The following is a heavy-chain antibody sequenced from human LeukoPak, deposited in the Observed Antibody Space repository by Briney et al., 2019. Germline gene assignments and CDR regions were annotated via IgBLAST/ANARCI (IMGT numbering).Heavy chain of an antibody. V-gene: IGHV4-59*01. Sequence: PSETLSLTCTVSGGSISSYYWSWIRQPPGKGLEWIGYIYYSGSTNYNPSLKSRVTISVDTSKNQFSLKLSSVTAADTAVYYRARGYSGYDSRGEAFDIWGQGTMVTVSS. CDR3: ARGYSGYDSRGEAFDI. J-gene: IGHJ3*02. CDR2: IYYSGST. D-gene: IGHD5-12*01. CDR1: GGSISSYY.